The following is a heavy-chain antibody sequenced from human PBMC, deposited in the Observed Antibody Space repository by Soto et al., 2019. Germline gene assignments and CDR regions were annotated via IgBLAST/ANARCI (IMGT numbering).Heavy chain of an antibody. CDR2: IIPIFGTA. CDR3: APMAISGDCSGGSCYSFSDAFDI. J-gene: IGHJ3*02. Sequence: QVQLVQSGAEVKKPGSSVKVSCKASGGTFSSYAISWVRQAPGQGLEWMGGIIPIFGTANYAQKFQGRVTITADKSTSTAYMELSSLRSEDTAVNYCAPMAISGDCSGGSCYSFSDAFDIWGQGTMVTVSS. V-gene: IGHV1-69*06. CDR1: GGTFSSYA. D-gene: IGHD2-15*01.